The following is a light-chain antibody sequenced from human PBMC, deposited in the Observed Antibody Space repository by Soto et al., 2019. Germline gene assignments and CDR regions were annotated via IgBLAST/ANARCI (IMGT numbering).Light chain of an antibody. Sequence: DIRITQSPSTVSASIGDRVTITFRASQRISSWLAWYQQKPGKAPKLLIYDASSLESGVPSRFSGSGSGTEFTLTISSLQPDDFATYYCQQYNSYSRTFGQGTKVDI. J-gene: IGKJ1*01. CDR1: QRISSW. V-gene: IGKV1-5*01. CDR2: DAS. CDR3: QQYNSYSRT.